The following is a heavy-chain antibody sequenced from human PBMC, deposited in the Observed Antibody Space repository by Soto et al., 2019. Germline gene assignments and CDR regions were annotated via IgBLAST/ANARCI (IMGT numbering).Heavy chain of an antibody. CDR2: INHSGST. J-gene: IGHJ4*02. CDR1: GGSFSGYY. CDR3: ATFTSSYYGLNY. V-gene: IGHV4-34*01. D-gene: IGHD2-2*01. Sequence: SETLSLTCAVYGGSFSGYYWSWIRQPPGKGLEWIGEINHSGSTNYSPSLKGRVTISVDTSKSYFSLKLSSVTAADAAVYYCATFTSSYYGLNYWGQGTLVTVSS.